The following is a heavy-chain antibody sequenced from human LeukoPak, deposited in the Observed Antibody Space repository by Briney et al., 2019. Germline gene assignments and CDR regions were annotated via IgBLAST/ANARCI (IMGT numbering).Heavy chain of an antibody. V-gene: IGHV1-46*03. D-gene: IGHD2-15*01. CDR3: ARVYCSGGSCYEFGF. CDR1: GYTFTSYD. CDR2: INPRDGST. J-gene: IGHJ4*02. Sequence: ASVKVSCKASGYTFTSYDINWVRQATGQGLEWMGIINPRDGSTSYAQKFQGRVTVTRDTSTSTVYMELSSLRSEDTAVYYCARVYCSGGSCYEFGFWGQGTLVTVSS.